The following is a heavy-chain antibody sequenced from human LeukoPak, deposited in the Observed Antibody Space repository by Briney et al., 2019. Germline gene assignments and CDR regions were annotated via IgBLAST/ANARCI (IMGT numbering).Heavy chain of an antibody. J-gene: IGHJ4*02. D-gene: IGHD2-2*01. CDR2: IKQDGSEK. V-gene: IGHV3-7*01. CDR3: ARDRPYCSSTSCSTTTFDY. CDR1: GFTFSSYW. Sequence: PGGSLRLSCAASGFTFSSYWMSWVRQAPGKGLEWVANIKQDGSEKYYVDSVKGRFTISRDNAKNSLYLQMNSLRAEDTAVYYCARDRPYCSSTSCSTTTFDYWGQGTLVTVSS.